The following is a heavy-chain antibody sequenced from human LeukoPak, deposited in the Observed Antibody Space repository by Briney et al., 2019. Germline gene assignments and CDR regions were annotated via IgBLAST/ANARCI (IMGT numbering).Heavy chain of an antibody. D-gene: IGHD3-10*01. V-gene: IGHV3-23*01. CDR2: ISGSGGST. CDR3: AKVGQVWFGELAECDY. Sequence: GGSLRLSCAASGFTFSSYAMSWVRQAPGKGLEWVSAISGSGGSTYYADSVKGRFTISRDNSKNTLYLQMNSLRAEDTAVYYCAKVGQVWFGELAECDYWGQGTLVTVSS. J-gene: IGHJ4*02. CDR1: GFTFSSYA.